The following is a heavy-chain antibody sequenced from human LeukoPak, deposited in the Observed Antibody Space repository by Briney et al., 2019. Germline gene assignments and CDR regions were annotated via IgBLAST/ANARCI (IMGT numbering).Heavy chain of an antibody. D-gene: IGHD6-19*01. CDR1: GGSISSYY. V-gene: IGHV4-4*07. CDR3: ARVNFRGWPDRD. Sequence: SGTLSLTCTVSGGSISSYYWSWIRQPAGKGLEWIGRIYTSGSTNYNPSLKSRVTMSVDTSKNQFSLKLSSVTAADTAVYYCARVNFRGWPDRDWGQGTLVTVSS. J-gene: IGHJ4*02. CDR2: IYTSGST.